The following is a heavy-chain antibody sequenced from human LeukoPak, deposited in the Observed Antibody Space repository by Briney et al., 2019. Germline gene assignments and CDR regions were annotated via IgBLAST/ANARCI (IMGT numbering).Heavy chain of an antibody. CDR2: ISGSGDST. CDR1: GFTFSIYA. Sequence: PGGSLRLSCAASGFTFSIYAMSWVRQAPGKGLEWVSFISGSGDSTYYADSVKGRFTISRDNSKNTLYLQMNSLRADDTAVYYCAKRIVAAPGDYWGQGTLVTVSS. J-gene: IGHJ4*02. D-gene: IGHD5-12*01. V-gene: IGHV3-23*01. CDR3: AKRIVAAPGDY.